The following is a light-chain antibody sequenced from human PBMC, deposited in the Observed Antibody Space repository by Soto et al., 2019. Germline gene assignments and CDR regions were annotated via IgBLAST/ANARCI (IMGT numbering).Light chain of an antibody. CDR2: GAS. J-gene: IGKJ1*01. CDR1: QSVSSN. Sequence: EIVLAQSLATLSVSPGERDNLXCRASQSVSSNLAWYQQKPGQAPRLLIYGASTRATGIPARFSGSGSGTEFTLTISSLQSEDFAVYYCQQYNNWPQTFGQGTKVDI. V-gene: IGKV3-15*01. CDR3: QQYNNWPQT.